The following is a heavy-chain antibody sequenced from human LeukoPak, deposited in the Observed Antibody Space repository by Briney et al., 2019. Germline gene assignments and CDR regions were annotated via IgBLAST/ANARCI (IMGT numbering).Heavy chain of an antibody. CDR1: GGSIRSFF. V-gene: IGHV4-59*08. Sequence: SETLSLTCTVSGGSIRSFFWSWLRQPPGKGLEWIGYIYYSGSTNYNPSLKSRVTISVDTSKNQFSLKLSSVTAADTAVYYCARLGDKQWELHNWGQGTLVTVSS. CDR2: IYYSGST. CDR3: ARLGDKQWELHN. D-gene: IGHD1-26*01. J-gene: IGHJ4*02.